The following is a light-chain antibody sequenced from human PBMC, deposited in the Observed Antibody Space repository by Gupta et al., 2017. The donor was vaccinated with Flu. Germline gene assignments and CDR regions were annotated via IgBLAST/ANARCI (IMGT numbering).Light chain of an antibody. CDR2: DVT. Sequence: QSALTQPRSVSGSPGQSVTISCTGTSSDVGGYNFVSWYQQHPGKAPKLMIYDVTKRPSGVPDRFSGSKSGNTASLTISGLQAEDEADYYCCSYAGSYTWFFGGGTKLTVL. J-gene: IGLJ2*01. V-gene: IGLV2-11*01. CDR3: CSYAGSYTWF. CDR1: SSDVGGYNF.